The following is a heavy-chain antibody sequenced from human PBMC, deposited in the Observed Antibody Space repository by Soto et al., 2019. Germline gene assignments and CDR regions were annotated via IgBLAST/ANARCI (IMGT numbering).Heavy chain of an antibody. CDR3: ARPWYSSGWYHSYFDF. J-gene: IGHJ4*01. CDR2: INSSSGNT. CDR1: GYTFTNYG. D-gene: IGHD6-19*01. V-gene: IGHV1-3*01. Sequence: ASVKVSCKASGYTFTNYGIHWVRQAPGQRLEWMGWINSSSGNTKYSQKLQGRVTINRDTSASTAYMELSSLRSEDTAVYYCARPWYSSGWYHSYFDFWGHGTLVTVYS.